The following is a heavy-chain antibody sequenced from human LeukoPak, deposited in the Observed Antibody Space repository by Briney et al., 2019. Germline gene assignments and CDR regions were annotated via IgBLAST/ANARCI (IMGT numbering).Heavy chain of an antibody. D-gene: IGHD6-25*01. J-gene: IGHJ4*02. CDR1: GFTLRTYG. Sequence: GVSLRLSCAASGFTLRTYGMMWLRKAPGEALELVAHIKPDGSEKYYVDSVKGRFTISRDNAKNSLYLQVNSLRAEDTDVYYCARHQRRLDYWGQGTLVTVSS. V-gene: IGHV3-7*01. CDR2: IKPDGSEK. CDR3: ARHQRRLDY.